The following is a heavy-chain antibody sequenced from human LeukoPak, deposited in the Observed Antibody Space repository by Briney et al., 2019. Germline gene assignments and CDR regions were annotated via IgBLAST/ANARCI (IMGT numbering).Heavy chain of an antibody. CDR1: GGSFSGYY. Sequence: SETLSLTCAVYGGSFSGYYCSWIRQPPGKGLEWIGEINHSGSTNYNPSLKSRVTISVDTSKNQFSLKLSSVTAADTAVYYCARQNNPLTVTFDAFDIWGQGTMVTVSS. CDR2: INHSGST. D-gene: IGHD4-17*01. J-gene: IGHJ3*02. V-gene: IGHV4-34*01. CDR3: ARQNNPLTVTFDAFDI.